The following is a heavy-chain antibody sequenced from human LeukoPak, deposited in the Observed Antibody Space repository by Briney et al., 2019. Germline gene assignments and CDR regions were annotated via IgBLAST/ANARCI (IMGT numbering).Heavy chain of an antibody. CDR3: AREKYYVWGSFRCFDS. CDR1: GFTFSSYS. Sequence: PGGSLRLSCAASGFTFSSYSMNWVRQAPGKGLEWLSYITGGSSTITYYADSVKGRFTISRDNAKNSLYLQMNSLRVEDTAVYYCAREKYYVWGSFRCFDSWGQGTLVTVSS. D-gene: IGHD3-16*02. CDR2: ITGGSSTIT. V-gene: IGHV3-48*01. J-gene: IGHJ4*02.